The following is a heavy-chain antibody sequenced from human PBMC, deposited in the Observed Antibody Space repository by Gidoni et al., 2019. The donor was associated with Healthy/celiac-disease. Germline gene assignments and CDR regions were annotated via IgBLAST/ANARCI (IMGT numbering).Heavy chain of an antibody. J-gene: IGHJ4*02. CDR2: ISYDGSNK. CDR3: ARGFGQLAPPVDY. CDR1: GFPFSSYA. V-gene: IGHV3-30-3*01. D-gene: IGHD6-6*01. Sequence: QVQLVESGGGVVQPGRSLRLSCAASGFPFSSYAMHWVRQAPGKGLEWVAVISYDGSNKYYADSVKGRFTISRDNSKNTLYLQMNSLRAEDTAVYYCARGFGQLAPPVDYWGQGTLVTVSS.